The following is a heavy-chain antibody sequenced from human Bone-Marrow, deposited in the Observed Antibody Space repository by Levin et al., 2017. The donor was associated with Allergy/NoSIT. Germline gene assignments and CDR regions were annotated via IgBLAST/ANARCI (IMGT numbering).Heavy chain of an antibody. J-gene: IGHJ6*02. CDR1: GGSISRSSYY. V-gene: IGHV4-39*07. Sequence: SETLSLTCTVSGGSISRSSYYWGWFRQPPGKGLEWIGSIFETGSTYYNPSLKSRVTISVRTSKNQFSLKLSGVTAADTAVYYCARDPHVVRGVWDYYYGLDVWGQGTTVTVSS. CDR3: ARDPHVVRGVWDYYYGLDV. CDR2: IFETGST. D-gene: IGHD3-10*01.